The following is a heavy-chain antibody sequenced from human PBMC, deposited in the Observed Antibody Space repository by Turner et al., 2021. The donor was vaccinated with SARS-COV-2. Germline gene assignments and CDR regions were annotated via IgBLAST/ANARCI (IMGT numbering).Heavy chain of an antibody. CDR3: ARPFGTAVVPPS. CDR2: IYSGGST. V-gene: IGHV3-53*02. CDR1: GFVVSSNS. Sequence: EVQLVETGGGLIQPGGSLRHSCAASGFVVSSNSMNWVRQAPGKGLEWISVIYSGGSTYYADSVKGRFTISRDSSKNTLYLQMNSLRAEDTAVYYCARPFGTAVVPPSWGQGTTVTVSS. D-gene: IGHD2-2*01. J-gene: IGHJ6*02.